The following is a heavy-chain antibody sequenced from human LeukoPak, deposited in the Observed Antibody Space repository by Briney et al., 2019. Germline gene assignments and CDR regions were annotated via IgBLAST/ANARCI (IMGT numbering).Heavy chain of an antibody. V-gene: IGHV3-30*02. CDR3: AKDPNRYDSSIYYCAY. CDR1: GFTFNNYG. J-gene: IGHJ4*02. Sequence: PGGSLRLSCAAYGFTFNNYGMHWVRQAPGKGLEWVAFIRYDGSNTYYADSVKGRFTISRDNSKNTLYLHMNRLRAEDTAVYYCAKDPNRYDSSIYYCAYWGQGTLVTVSS. D-gene: IGHD3-22*01. CDR2: IRYDGSNT.